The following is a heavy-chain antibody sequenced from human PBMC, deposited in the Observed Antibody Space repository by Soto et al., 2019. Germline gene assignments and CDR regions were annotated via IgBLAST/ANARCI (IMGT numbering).Heavy chain of an antibody. V-gene: IGHV1-18*01. J-gene: IGHJ4*02. D-gene: IGHD3-3*01. CDR1: GYTFTSYG. Sequence: ASVKVSCKASGYTFTSYGISWVRQAPGQGLEWMGWISAYNGNTNYAQKLQGRVTMTTGTSTSTAYMELRSLRSDDTAVYYCARVWNGNSGALHSLDYWGRGTLVTVSS. CDR3: ARVWNGNSGALHSLDY. CDR2: ISAYNGNT.